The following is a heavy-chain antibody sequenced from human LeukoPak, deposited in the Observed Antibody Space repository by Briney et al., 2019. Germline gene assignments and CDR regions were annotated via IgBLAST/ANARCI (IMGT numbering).Heavy chain of an antibody. CDR3: ARSYNWTDFDY. J-gene: IGHJ4*02. D-gene: IGHD1-1*01. V-gene: IGHV4-59*08. Sequence: SETLSLTCTVSGGSISSYYWSWIRQPPGKGLEWIGYIYYSGSTNYNPSLKSRVTISVDTSKNQFSLKLSSVTAADTAVYYCARSYNWTDFDYWGQGTLVTVSS. CDR2: IYYSGST. CDR1: GGSISSYY.